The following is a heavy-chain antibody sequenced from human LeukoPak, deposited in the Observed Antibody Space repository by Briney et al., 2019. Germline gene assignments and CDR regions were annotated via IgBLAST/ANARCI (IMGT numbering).Heavy chain of an antibody. V-gene: IGHV4-34*01. J-gene: IGHJ4*02. CDR2: INHSGST. Sequence: KPSETLSLTCAVYGGSFSGYYWSWIRQPPGKGLEWIGEINHSGSTNYNPSLKSRVTISVDTSKNQFSLKLSSVTAADTAVYYCARISRFSEWFWGQGTLVTVSS. CDR3: ARISRFSEWF. CDR1: GGSFSGYY. D-gene: IGHD3-3*01.